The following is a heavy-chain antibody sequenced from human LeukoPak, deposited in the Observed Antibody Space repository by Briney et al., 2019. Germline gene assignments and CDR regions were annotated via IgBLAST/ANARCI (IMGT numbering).Heavy chain of an antibody. Sequence: PSETLSLTCTVSGGSISSSNFYWGWIRQPPGKGLEWIGSIYYSGSTYYNPSLKSRVSISVDTSKNQFSLKLSSVTAADTAVYYCARLVNIAAAGTLFDYWGQGTLVTVSS. V-gene: IGHV4-39*07. D-gene: IGHD6-13*01. CDR3: ARLVNIAAAGTLFDY. J-gene: IGHJ4*02. CDR1: GGSISSSNFY. CDR2: IYYSGST.